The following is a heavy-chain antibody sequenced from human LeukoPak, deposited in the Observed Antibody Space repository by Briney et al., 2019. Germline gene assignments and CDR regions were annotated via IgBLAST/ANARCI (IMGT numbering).Heavy chain of an antibody. D-gene: IGHD3-3*01. V-gene: IGHV3-7*05. Sequence: RGSLRLSCAVSGFTFTSYWMGWVRQAPGKGLEWVANIRQDGSEKYYVDSVKGRFSISRDNAKKSLYLQMNSLRADDTAVYYCARENVDYDFWSGYPNWFDPWGQGTLVTVSS. J-gene: IGHJ5*02. CDR1: GFTFTSYW. CDR3: ARENVDYDFWSGYPNWFDP. CDR2: IRQDGSEK.